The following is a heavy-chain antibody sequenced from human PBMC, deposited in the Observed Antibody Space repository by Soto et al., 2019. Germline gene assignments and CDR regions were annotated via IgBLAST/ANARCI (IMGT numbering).Heavy chain of an antibody. CDR3: ARDGLGSSGGKDAFDI. CDR2: ISYSGST. V-gene: IGHV4-61*01. J-gene: IGHJ3*02. Sequence: SETLSLTCTVSVGSVSSDSYYWYWIRQPPGEGLEWIGYISYSGSTNYNPSLKSRVTMSVDTSKNEFSLRLSSVTAADTAVYFCARDGLGSSGGKDAFDIWGQGAMVTVSS. D-gene: IGHD6-19*01. CDR1: VGSVSSDSYY.